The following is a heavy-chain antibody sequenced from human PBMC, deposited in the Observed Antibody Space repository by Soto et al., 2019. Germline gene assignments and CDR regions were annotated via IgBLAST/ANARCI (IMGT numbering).Heavy chain of an antibody. J-gene: IGHJ6*03. Sequence: QVQLVESGGGVVQPGRSLRLSCAASGFTFSSYGMHWVRQAPGKGLEWVAVISYDGSNKYYADSVKGRFTISRDNSKNTLYLQMNSLRAEDTAVYYCAKDHYYGSGSYYNGEEYYYYYYYMDVWGKGTTVTVSS. CDR1: GFTFSSYG. CDR2: ISYDGSNK. V-gene: IGHV3-30*18. D-gene: IGHD3-10*01. CDR3: AKDHYYGSGSYYNGEEYYYYYYYMDV.